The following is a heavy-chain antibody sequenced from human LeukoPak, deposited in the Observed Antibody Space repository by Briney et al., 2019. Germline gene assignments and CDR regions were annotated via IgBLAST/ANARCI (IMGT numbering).Heavy chain of an antibody. CDR2: MNPNSGNT. D-gene: IGHD6-19*01. Sequence: GASVKVSCKASGYTFTSYDINWVRQATGQGLEWMGWMNPNSGNTGYAQKFQGRVTMTRNTSISTAYMELSSLRSEDTAVYCCATKLSSGWYELRFDYWGQGTLVTVSS. CDR1: GYTFTSYD. CDR3: ATKLSSGWYELRFDY. V-gene: IGHV1-8*01. J-gene: IGHJ4*02.